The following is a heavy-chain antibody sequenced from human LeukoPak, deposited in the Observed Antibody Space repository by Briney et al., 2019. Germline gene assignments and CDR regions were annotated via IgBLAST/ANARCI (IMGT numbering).Heavy chain of an antibody. CDR2: INPNSGGT. J-gene: IGHJ3*02. CDR3: AREYLVAVAGDAFDI. V-gene: IGHV1-2*02. Sequence: GASVKVSCKASGYTFTGYYMHWVRQASGQGLEWMGWINPNSGGTNYAQKFQGRVTMTRDTSISTAYMELSRLRSDDTAVYYCAREYLVAVAGDAFDIWGQGTMVTVSS. D-gene: IGHD6-19*01. CDR1: GYTFTGYY.